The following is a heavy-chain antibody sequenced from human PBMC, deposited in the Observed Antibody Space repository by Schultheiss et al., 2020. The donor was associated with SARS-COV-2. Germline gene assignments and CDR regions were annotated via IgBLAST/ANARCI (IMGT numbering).Heavy chain of an antibody. D-gene: IGHD1-26*01. CDR2: IYSGGST. J-gene: IGHJ3*01. CDR3: ARERSSGAYMGYAFDD. V-gene: IGHV3-66*01. CDR1: GFTVSINY. Sequence: GESLKISCAVSGFTVSINYMSWVRQAPGKGLEWVSVIYSGGSTYYADSVRGRFTISRDNSKNMLYLQMNSLRAEDTALYYCARERSSGAYMGYAFDDWGQGTMVTVSS.